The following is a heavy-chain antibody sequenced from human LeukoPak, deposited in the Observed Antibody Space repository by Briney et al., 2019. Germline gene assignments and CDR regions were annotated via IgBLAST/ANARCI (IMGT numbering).Heavy chain of an antibody. CDR1: GLTFSSYS. V-gene: IGHV3-21*01. D-gene: IGHD5-12*01. CDR2: ISSSSSYI. J-gene: IGHJ5*02. Sequence: GGSLRLSCVASGLTFSSYSMNWVRQAPGKGLEWVSSISSSSSYIYYADSVKGRFTISRDNAKNSLYLQMNSLRAEDTAVYYCARVDSGYDFRWFDPWGQGTLVTVSS. CDR3: ARVDSGYDFRWFDP.